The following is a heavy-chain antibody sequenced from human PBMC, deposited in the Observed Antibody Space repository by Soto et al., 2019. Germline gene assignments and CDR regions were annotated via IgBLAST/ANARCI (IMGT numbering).Heavy chain of an antibody. CDR2: IKQDEREK. V-gene: IGHV3-7*01. CDR3: AREKRANGYFDY. Sequence: EVKLVESGGGLVQPGGSLRLSCAASGFAFSSYYMSWVRQAPGKGLEWVANIKQDEREKYYLDSVKGRFTISRDDAKNSLFMKMHSLRVDDTAVYYCAREKRANGYFDYWGQGTLVTVSS. D-gene: IGHD4-17*01. CDR1: GFAFSSYY. J-gene: IGHJ4*02.